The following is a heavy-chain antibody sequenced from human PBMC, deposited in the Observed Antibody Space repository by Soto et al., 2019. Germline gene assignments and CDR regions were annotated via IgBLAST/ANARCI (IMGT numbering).Heavy chain of an antibody. J-gene: IGHJ4*02. CDR1: GYTFASYS. CDR2: ISVYNGNT. Sequence: QVQLVQSGAEVKKPGASVKVSCKASGYTFASYSISWVRQAPGQGLEWMVWISVYNGNTKYAQDFQGRVTMTTDTSTSTAYMELRSLRSDDTAVYYCARDGVAVTTGISGYWGQGTLVTVSS. V-gene: IGHV1-18*04. D-gene: IGHD4-4*01. CDR3: ARDGVAVTTGISGY.